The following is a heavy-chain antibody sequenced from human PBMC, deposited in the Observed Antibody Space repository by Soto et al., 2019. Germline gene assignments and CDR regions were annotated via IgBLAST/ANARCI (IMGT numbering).Heavy chain of an antibody. CDR2: MNPNSGNT. J-gene: IGHJ3*02. D-gene: IGHD2-15*01. CDR3: AGRQGYCSGGSCYSFAFDI. Sequence: ASVKVSCKASGYTFTSYDINWVRQATGQGLEWMGWMNPNSGNTGYAQKFQGRVTMTRNTSISTAYMELSSLRSEDTAVYYCAGRQGYCSGGSCYSFAFDIWGQGTMVTVSS. CDR1: GYTFTSYD. V-gene: IGHV1-8*01.